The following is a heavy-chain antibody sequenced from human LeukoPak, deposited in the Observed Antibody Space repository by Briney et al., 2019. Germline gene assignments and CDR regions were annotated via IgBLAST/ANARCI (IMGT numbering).Heavy chain of an antibody. J-gene: IGHJ4*02. V-gene: IGHV1-3*01. CDR1: GYTFTSYA. D-gene: IGHD3-10*01. Sequence: VASVKVSCKASGYTFTSYAMHWVRQAPGQRLEWMGWINAGNGNTKYSQKFQGRVTITRDTSASTAYMELSSLRSEDTAVYYCARAERITMVRGQELDYWGQGTLVTVSS. CDR2: INAGNGNT. CDR3: ARAERITMVRGQELDY.